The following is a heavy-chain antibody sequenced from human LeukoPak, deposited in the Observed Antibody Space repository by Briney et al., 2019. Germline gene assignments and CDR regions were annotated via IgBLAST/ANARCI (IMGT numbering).Heavy chain of an antibody. Sequence: SETLSLTCAVYGGSFSGYYWSCIRQPPGKGLEWIGEINHSGSTNYNPSLKSRVTISVDTSKNQFFLKLSSVTAADTAVYYCARDSELELIGWFDPWGQGTLVTVSS. D-gene: IGHD1-7*01. J-gene: IGHJ5*02. CDR1: GGSFSGYY. V-gene: IGHV4-34*01. CDR3: ARDSELELIGWFDP. CDR2: INHSGST.